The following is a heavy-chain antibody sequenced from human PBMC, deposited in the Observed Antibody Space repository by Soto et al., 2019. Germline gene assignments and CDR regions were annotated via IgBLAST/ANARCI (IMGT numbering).Heavy chain of an antibody. CDR2: VYSTGAT. D-gene: IGHD2-15*01. J-gene: IGHJ4*02. Sequence: SETLSLTCTVSGGSLSSYYWTWIRQPPGKGLEWIGYVYSTGATNYNPSLRRRVTMSIDASKNQFSLKVRSVTAADTAVYFCARAHTGVWYVTDHWRQGTLVTVSS. V-gene: IGHV4-59*01. CDR3: ARAHTGVWYVTDH. CDR1: GGSLSSYY.